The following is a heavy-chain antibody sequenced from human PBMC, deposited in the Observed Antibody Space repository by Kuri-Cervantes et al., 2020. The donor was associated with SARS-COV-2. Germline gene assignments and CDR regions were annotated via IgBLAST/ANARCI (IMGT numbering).Heavy chain of an antibody. CDR2: INPNSGGT. CDR1: GYTFSDYSNYY. Sequence: ASVKVSCKASGYTFSDYSNYYMYWVRQAPGQGLEWMGWINPNSGGTNYAQNFQGWVTMTRDTSISTANMELSRLRSDDTAVYYCARGMVRGIIQYYYYAMDVWGQGTTVTVSS. J-gene: IGHJ6*02. D-gene: IGHD3-10*01. CDR3: ARGMVRGIIQYYYYAMDV. V-gene: IGHV1-2*04.